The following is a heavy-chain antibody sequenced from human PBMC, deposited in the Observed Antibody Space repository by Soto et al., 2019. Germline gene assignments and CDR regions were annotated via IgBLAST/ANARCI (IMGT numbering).Heavy chain of an antibody. D-gene: IGHD2-15*01. CDR3: ARGYGSGHEWLDY. J-gene: IGHJ4*02. CDR2: IYYSGST. CDR1: GGSISSGDYY. Sequence: QVQLQESGPGLVKPSQTLSLTCTVSGGSISSGDYYWSWIRQPPGKGLEWIGYIYYSGSTYYNPSLQSRVTISVDTSKSQFSLKLTSVTAADTAVYYCARGYGSGHEWLDYWGQGTLVTVSS. V-gene: IGHV4-30-4*01.